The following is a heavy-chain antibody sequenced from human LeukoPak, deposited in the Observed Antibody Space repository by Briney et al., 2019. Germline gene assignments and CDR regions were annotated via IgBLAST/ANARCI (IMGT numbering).Heavy chain of an antibody. CDR2: IYYSGST. V-gene: IGHV4-59*12. J-gene: IGHJ4*02. D-gene: IGHD5-18*01. CDR1: GGSIGSYY. Sequence: SETLSLTCTVSGGSIGSYYWSWIRQPPGKGREWIGYIYYSGSTNYNPSLKSRVTISVDTSKNQFSLKLSSVTAADTAVYYCARVRGYSYGSDYWGQGTLVTVSS. CDR3: ARVRGYSYGSDY.